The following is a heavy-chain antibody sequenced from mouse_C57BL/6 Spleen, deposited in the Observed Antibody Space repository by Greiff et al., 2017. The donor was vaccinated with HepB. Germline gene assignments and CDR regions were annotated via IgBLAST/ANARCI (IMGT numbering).Heavy chain of an antibody. Sequence: DVKLQESGPGLVKPSQSLSLTCSVTGYSITSGYYWNWIRQFPGNKLEWMGYISYDGSNNYNPSLKNRISITRDTSKNQFFLKLNSVTTEDTATYYCARWLLTYAMDYWGQGTSVTVSS. CDR2: ISYDGSN. CDR3: ARWLLTYAMDY. V-gene: IGHV3-6*01. CDR1: GYSITSGYY. D-gene: IGHD2-3*01. J-gene: IGHJ4*01.